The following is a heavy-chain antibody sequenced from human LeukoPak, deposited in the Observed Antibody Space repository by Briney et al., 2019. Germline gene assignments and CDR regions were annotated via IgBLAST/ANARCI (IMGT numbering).Heavy chain of an antibody. CDR3: ASGYSYGGNWFDP. D-gene: IGHD5-18*01. V-gene: IGHV4-34*01. J-gene: IGHJ5*02. Sequence: SETLSLTCAVYGGSFSGYYWSWIRQPPGKGREWIGEINHSGSTNYNPTLKSRVTISVDTSKNQFSLKLSSVTAADTAVYYCASGYSYGGNWFDPWGQGTLVTVSS. CDR1: GGSFSGYY. CDR2: INHSGST.